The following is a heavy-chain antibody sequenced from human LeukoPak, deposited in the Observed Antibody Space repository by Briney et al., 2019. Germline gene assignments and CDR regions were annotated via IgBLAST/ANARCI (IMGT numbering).Heavy chain of an antibody. J-gene: IGHJ6*03. CDR1: GGTFSSYA. V-gene: IGHV1-69*06. CDR3: ARGNYYGSGSYYYYYYMDV. CDR2: IIPIFGTA. D-gene: IGHD3-10*01. Sequence: ASVKVSCKASGGTFSSYAISWVRQAPGQGLEWMGGIIPIFGTANYAQKFQGRVTMTGNTSISTAYMELSSLRSEDTAVYYCARGNYYGSGSYYYYYYMDVWGKGTTVTVSS.